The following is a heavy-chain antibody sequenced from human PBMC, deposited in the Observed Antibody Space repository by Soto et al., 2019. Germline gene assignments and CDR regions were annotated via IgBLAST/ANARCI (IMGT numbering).Heavy chain of an antibody. CDR1: RFTFSTYA. CDR2: ISHDGSNK. J-gene: IGHJ4*02. V-gene: IGHV3-30-3*01. D-gene: IGHD6-13*01. Sequence: SLRLSCAASRFTFSTYAMYGVRQAAGKGLEWVAVISHDGSNKYYADSVKGRFTISRDNSKNTLYLQMDSLRTEDTAVYYCAREPTIAEVGTPRRYFDYWGQGTLVTVSS. CDR3: AREPTIAEVGTPRRYFDY.